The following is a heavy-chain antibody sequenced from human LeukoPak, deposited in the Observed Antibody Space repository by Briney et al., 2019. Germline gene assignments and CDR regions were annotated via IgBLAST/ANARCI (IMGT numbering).Heavy chain of an antibody. Sequence: SETLSLTCAVYGGSFSGYYWSCIRQPPGKGLEWIGEINHSGSTNYNPSLKSRVTISVDTSKNQFSLKLSSVTAADTAVYYCATCGVPAATNEDNWFDPWGQGTLVTVSS. CDR1: GGSFSGYY. CDR2: INHSGST. J-gene: IGHJ5*02. V-gene: IGHV4-34*01. CDR3: ATCGVPAATNEDNWFDP. D-gene: IGHD2-2*01.